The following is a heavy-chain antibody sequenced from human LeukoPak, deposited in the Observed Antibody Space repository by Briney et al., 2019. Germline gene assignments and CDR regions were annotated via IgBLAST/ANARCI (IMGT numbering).Heavy chain of an antibody. D-gene: IGHD5-24*01. CDR1: GLIVSSSY. V-gene: IGHV3-53*01. Sequence: GGSLTLSCAASGLIVSSSYMSWVRRAPGKGLEWVSVIYRSGDTYYADSVVGRFTITRDNSKNTLYLQMNSLRAEDTALYYCASCRDGYNYFDYWGRGTLVTVSS. CDR3: ASCRDGYNYFDY. J-gene: IGHJ4*02. CDR2: IYRSGDT.